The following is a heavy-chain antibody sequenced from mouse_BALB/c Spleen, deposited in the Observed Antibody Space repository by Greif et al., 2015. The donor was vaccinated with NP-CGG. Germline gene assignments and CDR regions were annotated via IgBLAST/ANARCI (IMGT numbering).Heavy chain of an antibody. CDR2: IWAGGST. J-gene: IGHJ4*01. V-gene: IGHV2-9*02. CDR3: AREGGGNYPSYAMDY. Sequence: QVQLKESGPGLVAPSQSLSITCTVSGFSLTSYGVHWVRQPPGKGLEWLGVIWAGGSTNYNSALMSRLSISKDNSKSQVFLKMNSLQTDDTAMYYCAREGGGNYPSYAMDYWGQGTSVTVSS. D-gene: IGHD2-1*01. CDR1: GFSLTSYG.